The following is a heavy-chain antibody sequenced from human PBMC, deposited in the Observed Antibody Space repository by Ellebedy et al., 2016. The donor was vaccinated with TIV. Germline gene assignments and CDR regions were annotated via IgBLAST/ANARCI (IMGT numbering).Heavy chain of an antibody. V-gene: IGHV3-23*01. Sequence: GESLKISXAASGFTFSSYAMSWVRQAPGKGLEWVSGISGGGGSTYYADSVKGRFTISRDNSKNTLYLQMNSLRAEDTAVYYCAKEGTYDYVWGSYRTTTYFDYWGQGTLVTVSS. D-gene: IGHD3-16*02. CDR1: GFTFSSYA. CDR2: ISGGGGST. J-gene: IGHJ4*02. CDR3: AKEGTYDYVWGSYRTTTYFDY.